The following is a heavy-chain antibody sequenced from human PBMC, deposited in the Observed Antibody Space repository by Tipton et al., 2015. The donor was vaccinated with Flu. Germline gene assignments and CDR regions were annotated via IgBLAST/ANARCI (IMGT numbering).Heavy chain of an antibody. Sequence: QLVQSGAEVKKPGASVKVSCKASGYTFTNHDINWVRQAPGQELEWMGWMNSNSGNTGYAQKFQGRVTMTRDTSISTAYMELSSLRSEDTAGYCCARGAGGGGRDWFDPWGQGTLVAVSS. CDR1: GYTFTNHD. V-gene: IGHV1-8*01. J-gene: IGHJ5*02. CDR2: MNSNSGNT. D-gene: IGHD2-15*01. CDR3: ARGAGGGGRDWFDP.